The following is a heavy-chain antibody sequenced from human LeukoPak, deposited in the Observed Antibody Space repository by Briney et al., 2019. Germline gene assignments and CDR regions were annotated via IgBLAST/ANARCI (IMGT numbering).Heavy chain of an antibody. D-gene: IGHD2-2*01. Sequence: GGSVRLSCAASGFSFSIYSMNWVRQAPGKGLEWVSSVSSSSTSIYYADSLKGRFTISRDNAKNSLFLQVNSLRDEDTAVYYCARGPPCSSTSCYVTGAFDFWGQGTMVTVSS. CDR2: VSSSSTSI. V-gene: IGHV3-21*01. CDR1: GFSFSIYS. CDR3: ARGPPCSSTSCYVTGAFDF. J-gene: IGHJ3*01.